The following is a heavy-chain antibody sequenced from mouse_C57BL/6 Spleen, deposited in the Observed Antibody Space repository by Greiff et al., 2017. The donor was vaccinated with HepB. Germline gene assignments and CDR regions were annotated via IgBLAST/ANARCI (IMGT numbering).Heavy chain of an antibody. CDR3: TTDNYGSRYAMDY. CDR2: IDPENGDT. D-gene: IGHD1-1*01. V-gene: IGHV14-4*01. J-gene: IGHJ4*01. Sequence: VHVKQSGAELVRPGASVKLSCTASGFNIKDDYMHWVKQRPEQGLEWIGWIDPENGDTEYASKFQGKATITADTSSNTAYLQLSSLTSEDTAVYYCTTDNYGSRYAMDYWGQGTSVTVSS. CDR1: GFNIKDDY.